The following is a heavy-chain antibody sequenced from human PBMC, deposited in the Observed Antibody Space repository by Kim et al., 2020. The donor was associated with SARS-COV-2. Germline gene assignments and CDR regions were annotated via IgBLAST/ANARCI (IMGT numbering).Heavy chain of an antibody. CDR2: IYYSGST. D-gene: IGHD6-19*01. CDR1: GDSVTSGSYY. J-gene: IGHJ4*02. Sequence: SETLSLTCSVSGDSVTSGSYYWSWIRQPPGKGLEWIGFIYYSGSTKYNPSLKSRVTISVDTSKNQFSLMVSSVTAADTAVYYCARVGAVAGTAYWGQGTLVTVSS. CDR3: ARVGAVAGTAY. V-gene: IGHV4-61*01.